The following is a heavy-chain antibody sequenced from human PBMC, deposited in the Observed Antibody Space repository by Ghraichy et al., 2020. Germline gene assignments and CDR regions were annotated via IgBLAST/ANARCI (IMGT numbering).Heavy chain of an antibody. CDR2: ISGSGSRI. J-gene: IGHJ4*02. V-gene: IGHV3-23*01. Sequence: GGSLRLSCAASGFTFSIYAMNWVRQAPGKGLEWISGISGSGSRIYYADSVKGRFTISRDNSENTLYLQMNSLRAEDTAVYYCAKDRDSGTAYVGYYFDFWGLGSLVTVSS. D-gene: IGHD1-26*01. CDR1: GFTFSIYA. CDR3: AKDRDSGTAYVGYYFDF.